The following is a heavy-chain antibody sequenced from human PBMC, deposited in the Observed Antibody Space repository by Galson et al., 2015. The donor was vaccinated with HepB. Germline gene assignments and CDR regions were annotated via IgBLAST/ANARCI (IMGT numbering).Heavy chain of an antibody. CDR3: AREGGIAVAGTWERANWFDP. J-gene: IGHJ5*02. D-gene: IGHD6-19*01. CDR2: INSSGGST. V-gene: IGHV1-46*01. CDR1: GYTFTSYY. Sequence: SCKASGYTFTSYYMHWVRQAPGQGLEWMGIINSSGGSTSYAQKFQGRVTMTRDTSTSTVYMELSSLRSEDTAVYYCAREGGIAVAGTWERANWFDPWGQGTLVTVSS.